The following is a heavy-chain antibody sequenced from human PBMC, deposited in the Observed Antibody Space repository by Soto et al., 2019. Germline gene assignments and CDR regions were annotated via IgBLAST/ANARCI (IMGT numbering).Heavy chain of an antibody. CDR1: GYSFTNYW. D-gene: IGHD5-18*01. J-gene: IGHJ6*02. CDR3: ARGYSYANEFNYRYYGMDV. CDR2: IYPGDSDS. Sequence: GESLKISCKASGYSFTNYWIGWVRQMPGKGLEWMGIIYPGDSDSRYSPSFQGQVTISADRSITTAYLQWSSLKASDTAMYYCARGYSYANEFNYRYYGMDVWGQGTTVTVSS. V-gene: IGHV5-51*01.